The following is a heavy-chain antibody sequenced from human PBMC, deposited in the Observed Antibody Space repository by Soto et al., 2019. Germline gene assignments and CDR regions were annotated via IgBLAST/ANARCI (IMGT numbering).Heavy chain of an antibody. CDR3: ARQAYCSGGSCYVHFDY. CDR2: IYYSGST. CDR1: GGSISSGGYY. D-gene: IGHD2-15*01. Sequence: QVQLQESGPGLVKPSQTLSLTCTVSGGSISSGGYYWSWIRQHPGKGLEWIGYIYYSGSTYYNPSLKSRVTMSVDTSKNQFSLKLSSVTAADTAVYYCARQAYCSGGSCYVHFDYWGQGTLVTVSS. J-gene: IGHJ4*02. V-gene: IGHV4-31*03.